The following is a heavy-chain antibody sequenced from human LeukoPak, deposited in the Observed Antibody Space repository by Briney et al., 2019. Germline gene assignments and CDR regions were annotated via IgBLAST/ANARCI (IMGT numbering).Heavy chain of an antibody. CDR2: ISSSSSTI. CDR1: GFTFSIYS. J-gene: IGHJ4*02. D-gene: IGHD2-15*01. CDR3: ARDSGGAFDY. Sequence: GGSLRLSCAASGFTFSIYSMNWVSQAPGKGLEWVSFISSSSSTIFYADSVKGRFTISRDSGKTSLYLQMNSLRDEDTAVYYCARDSGGAFDYWGQRTLVTVSS. V-gene: IGHV3-48*02.